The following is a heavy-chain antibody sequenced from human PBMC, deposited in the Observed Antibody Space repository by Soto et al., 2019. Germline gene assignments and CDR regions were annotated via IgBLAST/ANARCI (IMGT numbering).Heavy chain of an antibody. CDR3: ARAKIGYSYGLVHYYYGMDV. Sequence: PSETLSLTCAVYGGSFSGYYWSWIRQPPGKGLEWIGEINHSGSTNYNPSLKSRVTISVDTSKNQFSLKLSSVTAADTAVYYCARAKIGYSYGLVHYYYGMDVWGQGTTVTVSS. V-gene: IGHV4-34*01. CDR2: INHSGST. CDR1: GGSFSGYY. J-gene: IGHJ6*02. D-gene: IGHD5-18*01.